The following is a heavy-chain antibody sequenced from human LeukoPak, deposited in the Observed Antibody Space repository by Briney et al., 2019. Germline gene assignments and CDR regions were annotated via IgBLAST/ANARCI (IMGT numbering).Heavy chain of an antibody. CDR3: AKDLYSYGYYPPRYSSGWYPSYVYYGMDV. CDR1: GFTFSSYA. D-gene: IGHD6-19*01. J-gene: IGHJ6*02. Sequence: PGGSLRLSCAASGFTFSSYAMSWVRQAPGKGLEWVSAISGSGGSTYYADSVKGRFTISRDNSKNTLYLQMNSLRAEDTAVYYCAKDLYSYGYYPPRYSSGWYPSYVYYGMDVWGQGTTVTVSS. CDR2: ISGSGGST. V-gene: IGHV3-23*01.